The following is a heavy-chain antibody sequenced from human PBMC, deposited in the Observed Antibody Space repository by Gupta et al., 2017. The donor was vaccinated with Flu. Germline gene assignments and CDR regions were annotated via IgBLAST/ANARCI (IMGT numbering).Heavy chain of an antibody. D-gene: IGHD4-17*01. J-gene: IGHJ4*02. V-gene: IGHV3-49*04. CDR3: TRDPTV. Sequence: EVQLVESGGGLVQPGRSLRLSCTASGFTFGDYAMSWVRQAPGKGLEWVGFSRSKAYGGTTEYAASVEGRFTISRDDSKSIAYLQMNSLKTEDTAVYYCTRDPTVWGQGTLVTVSS. CDR2: SRSKAYGGTT. CDR1: GFTFGDYA.